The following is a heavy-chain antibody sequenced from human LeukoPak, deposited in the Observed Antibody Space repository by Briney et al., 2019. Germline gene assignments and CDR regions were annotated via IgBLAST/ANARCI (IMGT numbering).Heavy chain of an antibody. V-gene: IGHV4-39*07. J-gene: IGHJ4*02. Sequence: SSETLSLTCTVSGGSISTSNYYWGWIRQPPGKGLEWIGNIFYSGSTYYSPSVKSRVTISLDTSRNQFSLKVSPVTAADTAVYYCARDGRGYVGATEYFDYWGQGTLVTVSS. CDR3: ARDGRGYVGATEYFDY. CDR2: IFYSGST. D-gene: IGHD1-26*01. CDR1: GGSISTSNYY.